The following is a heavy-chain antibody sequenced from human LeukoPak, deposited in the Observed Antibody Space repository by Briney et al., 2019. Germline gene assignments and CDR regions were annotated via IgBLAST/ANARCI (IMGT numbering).Heavy chain of an antibody. V-gene: IGHV1-2*02. CDR1: GYTFTGYY. Sequence: ASVKVSCKASGYTFTGYYMHWVRQAPGQGLEWMGWINPNSGGTNYAQKFQDRVNITADTSTNTAYMEMSSLTSEDTAMYYCAREGEYYAESGNLIDAADVWGQGTMVIVSA. CDR2: INPNSGGT. CDR3: AREGEYYAESGNLIDAADV. D-gene: IGHD3-10*01. J-gene: IGHJ3*01.